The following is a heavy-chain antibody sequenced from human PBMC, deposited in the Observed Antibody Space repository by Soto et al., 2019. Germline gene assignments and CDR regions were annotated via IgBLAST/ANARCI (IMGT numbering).Heavy chain of an antibody. Sequence: ASVKVSCKASGYTFTDYGISWVRQAPGQGFEWMGWITAYNSNTKYAQKFQGRVTMTTDTSTSTVYMDLRSLTSDDTAVYYCAREWCSNTGCAGVDYWGQGTXVTVSS. CDR2: ITAYNSNT. CDR3: AREWCSNTGCAGVDY. J-gene: IGHJ4*02. V-gene: IGHV1-18*01. CDR1: GYTFTDYG. D-gene: IGHD2-2*01.